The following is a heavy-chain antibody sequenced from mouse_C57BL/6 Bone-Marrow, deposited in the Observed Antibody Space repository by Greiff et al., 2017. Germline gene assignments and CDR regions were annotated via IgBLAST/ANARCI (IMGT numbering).Heavy chain of an antibody. CDR1: GYTFTSYW. V-gene: IGHV1-64*01. D-gene: IGHD1-1*01. CDR3: ARGGSSLVAY. Sequence: VQLQQPGAELVKPGASVKLSCKASGYTFTSYWMHWVKQRPGQGLEWIGMIHPNSGSTNYNEKVKSKATLTVDKSSSTAYMQLSSLTSEDSAVYYCARGGSSLVAYWGQGTLVTVSA. CDR2: IHPNSGST. J-gene: IGHJ3*01.